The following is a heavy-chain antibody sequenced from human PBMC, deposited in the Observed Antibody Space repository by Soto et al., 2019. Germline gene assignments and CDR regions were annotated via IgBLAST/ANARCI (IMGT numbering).Heavy chain of an antibody. Sequence: QVQLQESGPGLVKPSQTLSLTCTVSGGSIASGGHYWSWIRQLPGKGLEWIGYIYYSGSTDYNPSLKSRVTISVDTSKSQFSLKLSSVTAADAAVYYCARGRFDYGSGSYLWYFDYWGQGTLVTVSS. CDR2: IYYSGST. CDR3: ARGRFDYGSGSYLWYFDY. V-gene: IGHV4-31*03. CDR1: GGSIASGGHY. D-gene: IGHD3-10*01. J-gene: IGHJ4*02.